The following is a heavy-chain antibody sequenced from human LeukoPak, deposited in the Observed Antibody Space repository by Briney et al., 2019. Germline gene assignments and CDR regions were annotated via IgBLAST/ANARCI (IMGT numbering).Heavy chain of an antibody. CDR1: GFTFSSYG. D-gene: IGHD5-12*01. CDR2: ILFDGSNE. Sequence: GRSLRLSCEASGFTFSSYGMHWVRQAPGKGLEWVASILFDGSNEYYVESVKGRFTISRDDSKNTLYLQMTSLRAGDTAVYYCAKDGGGYAAFDSWGQGTLVTVPS. J-gene: IGHJ4*02. CDR3: AKDGGGYAAFDS. V-gene: IGHV3-30*18.